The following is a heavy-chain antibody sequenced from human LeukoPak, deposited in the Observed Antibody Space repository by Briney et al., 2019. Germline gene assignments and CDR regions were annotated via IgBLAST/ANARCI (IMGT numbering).Heavy chain of an antibody. Sequence: VASVTVSCTASGGTFSSYAISWVRQAPGQGLEWMGGIIPIFGTANYAQKFQGRVTITADESTSTAYMELSSLRSEDTAVYYCAREHCSGGSCYSEFDYWGQGTLVTVSS. CDR1: GGTFSSYA. D-gene: IGHD2-15*01. J-gene: IGHJ4*02. CDR3: AREHCSGGSCYSEFDY. V-gene: IGHV1-69*13. CDR2: IIPIFGTA.